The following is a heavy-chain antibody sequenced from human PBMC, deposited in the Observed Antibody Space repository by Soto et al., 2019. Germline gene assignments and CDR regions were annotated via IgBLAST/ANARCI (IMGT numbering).Heavy chain of an antibody. D-gene: IGHD3-3*01. CDR1: GYTFTSYA. J-gene: IGHJ3*02. CDR2: INAGNGNT. CDR3: ARLKAYDFWSGLPRNDAFDI. Sequence: RASVKVSCKASGYTFTSYAMHWVRQAPGQRLEWMGWINAGNGNTKYSQKFQGRVTITRDTSASTAYMELSSLRSEDTAVYYCARLKAYDFWSGLPRNDAFDIWGQGTMVTV. V-gene: IGHV1-3*01.